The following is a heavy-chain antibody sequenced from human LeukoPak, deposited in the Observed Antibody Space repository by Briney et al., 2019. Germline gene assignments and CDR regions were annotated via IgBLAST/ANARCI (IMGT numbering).Heavy chain of an antibody. CDR2: IRYDGSNK. Sequence: GGSLRLSCAASGFTFSSYGMHWVRQAPGKGLEWVAFIRYDGSNKYYADSVNGRFTISRDNAKNSLYLQKNSLRAEDTALYYCAKDPRFGGSLSYYMDVWGKGTTVTISS. D-gene: IGHD3-10*01. CDR1: GFTFSSYG. CDR3: AKDPRFGGSLSYYMDV. J-gene: IGHJ6*03. V-gene: IGHV3-30*02.